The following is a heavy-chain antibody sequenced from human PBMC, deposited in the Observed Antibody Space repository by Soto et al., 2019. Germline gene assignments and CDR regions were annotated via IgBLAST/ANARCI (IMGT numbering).Heavy chain of an antibody. D-gene: IGHD5-18*01. V-gene: IGHV4-61*01. CDR2: IYYSGST. Sequence: SETLSLTCTVSGGSVSSGSYYWSWIRQPPGKGLEWIGYIYYSGSTNYKPSLKSRVTISVDTSKNQFSLKLSSVTAADTAVYYCARDRWDSYGYYYYGMDVWGQGTTVTVSS. CDR3: ARDRWDSYGYYYYGMDV. J-gene: IGHJ6*02. CDR1: GGSVSSGSYY.